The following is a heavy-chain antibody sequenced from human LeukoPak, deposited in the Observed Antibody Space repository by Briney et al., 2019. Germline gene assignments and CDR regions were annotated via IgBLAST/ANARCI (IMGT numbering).Heavy chain of an antibody. J-gene: IGHJ4*02. V-gene: IGHV3-30-3*02. CDR2: ISYDGSNK. CDR1: GFTFSSYA. CDR3: AKSVAAAGTDF. D-gene: IGHD6-13*01. Sequence: GRSLRLSCAASGFTFSSYALHWVRQAPGKGLEWVAVISYDGSNKYYADSVKGRFTISRDNSKNTLYLQMNNLRVEDTAIYYCAKSVAAAGTDFWGQGTLVTVSS.